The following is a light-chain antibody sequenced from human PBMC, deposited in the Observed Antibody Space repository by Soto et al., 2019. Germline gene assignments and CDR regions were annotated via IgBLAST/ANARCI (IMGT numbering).Light chain of an antibody. J-gene: IGKJ4*01. V-gene: IGKV3-15*01. CDR3: QQYNNGPPMGT. CDR2: GAS. CDR1: QSVNIN. Sequence: EIVMTQSPATLSVSPGERATLSCRASQSVNINLAWYQQKPGQAPRLRIQGASTRATGTPARFSGSGSGTEFTLTISSLQSEDFAVYYCQQYNNGPPMGTFGGGTKVEIK.